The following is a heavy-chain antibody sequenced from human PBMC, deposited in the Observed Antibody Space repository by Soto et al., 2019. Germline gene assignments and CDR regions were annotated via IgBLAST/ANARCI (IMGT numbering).Heavy chain of an antibody. CDR1: GGTFSSYT. V-gene: IGHV1-69*04. CDR3: ARDPFGDYPDY. CDR2: IIPILGIA. J-gene: IGHJ4*02. D-gene: IGHD4-17*01. Sequence: RASVKVSCKASGGTFSSYTISWVRQAPGQGLEWMGRIIPILGIANYAQKFQGRVTITADQSTSTAYVELSSLRSEDTAVYYCARDPFGDYPDYWGQGTLVTVSS.